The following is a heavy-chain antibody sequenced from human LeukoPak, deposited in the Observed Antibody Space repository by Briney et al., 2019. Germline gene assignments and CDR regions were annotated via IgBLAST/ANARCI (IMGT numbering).Heavy chain of an antibody. CDR3: ARDRWSNSSASFDY. Sequence: GGSLRLSCAASGFTFSTYTMNWVRQAPGKGLEWVSSISSSSSSYVYYADSVKGRFTISRDNAKNSLYLQINSLSVEDTAVYYCARDRWSNSSASFDYWGQGTLVTVSS. J-gene: IGHJ4*02. D-gene: IGHD6-6*01. CDR2: ISSSSSSYV. CDR1: GFTFSTYT. V-gene: IGHV3-21*01.